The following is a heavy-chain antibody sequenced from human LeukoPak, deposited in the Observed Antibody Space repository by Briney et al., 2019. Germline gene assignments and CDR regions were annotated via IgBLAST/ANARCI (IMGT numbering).Heavy chain of an antibody. D-gene: IGHD3-16*01. V-gene: IGHV1-69*06. Sequence: GASVKVSCKASGGTFSSYAISWVRQAPGQGLEWMGGIIPIFGTANYAQKFQGRVTITADKSTTTAYLELSNLRLDDTAVYYCASIGEAAGGFVYWGHGTLVTVSS. J-gene: IGHJ4*01. CDR3: ASIGEAAGGFVY. CDR2: IIPIFGTA. CDR1: GGTFSSYA.